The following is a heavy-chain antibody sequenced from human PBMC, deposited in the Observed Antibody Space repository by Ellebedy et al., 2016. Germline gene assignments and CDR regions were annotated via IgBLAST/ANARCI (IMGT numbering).Heavy chain of an antibody. CDR2: ITAGSSPI. J-gene: IGHJ4*02. Sequence: GGSLRLSCAASGFSFATNGMNWVRQVPGKGLERIAHITAGSSPIYYADSVKGRFTVSRDNAKSSLYLQMDRLRADDTAVYYCARIAPSFYDWGQGTLVTVSS. CDR3: ARIAPSFYD. V-gene: IGHV3-48*04. CDR1: GFSFATNG. D-gene: IGHD2/OR15-2a*01.